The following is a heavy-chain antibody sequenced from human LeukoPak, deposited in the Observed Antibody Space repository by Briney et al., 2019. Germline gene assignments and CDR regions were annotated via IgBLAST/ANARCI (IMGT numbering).Heavy chain of an antibody. Sequence: PGGSLRLSCAASGFTFSSYGMHWVRQAPGKGLEWVAVIWYDGSNKYYADSVKGRFTISRDNSKNTLYLQMNSLRAEDTAVYYCARDPGSSWAVLAFDIWGQGTMVTVSS. D-gene: IGHD6-13*01. J-gene: IGHJ3*02. CDR2: IWYDGSNK. CDR1: GFTFSSYG. V-gene: IGHV3-33*01. CDR3: ARDPGSSWAVLAFDI.